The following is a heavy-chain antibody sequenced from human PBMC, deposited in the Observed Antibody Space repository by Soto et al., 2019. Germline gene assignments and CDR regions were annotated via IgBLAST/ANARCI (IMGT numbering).Heavy chain of an antibody. Sequence: PSETLSLTCAVSGYSISSGYYWGWIRQTPGKGLEWIASIYHSGSTYYNPSLKSRVTISVDTSKNQFSLKLTSVTAADTAVYYCARGAATVTPGWFDPWGQGITVTASP. V-gene: IGHV4-38-2*01. CDR1: GYSISSGYY. J-gene: IGHJ5*02. CDR3: ARGAATVTPGWFDP. D-gene: IGHD4-17*01. CDR2: IYHSGST.